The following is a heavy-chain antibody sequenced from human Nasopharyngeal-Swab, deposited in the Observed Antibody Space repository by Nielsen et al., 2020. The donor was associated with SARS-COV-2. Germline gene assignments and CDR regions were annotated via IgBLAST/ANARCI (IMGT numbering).Heavy chain of an antibody. Sequence: GESLKISFAASGFTFSSYAMHWVRQAPGKGLEWVAVISYDGSNKYYADSVKGRFTISRDNSKNTLYLQMNSLRAEDTAVYYCARDPSSSWLYDAFDIWGQGTMVTVSS. CDR3: ARDPSSSWLYDAFDI. CDR1: GFTFSSYA. V-gene: IGHV3-30-3*01. J-gene: IGHJ3*02. CDR2: ISYDGSNK. D-gene: IGHD6-13*01.